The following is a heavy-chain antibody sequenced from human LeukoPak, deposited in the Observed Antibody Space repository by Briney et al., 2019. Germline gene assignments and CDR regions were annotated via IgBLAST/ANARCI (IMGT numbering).Heavy chain of an antibody. V-gene: IGHV3-30*04. J-gene: IGHJ4*02. CDR1: GFTFSSYA. Sequence: PGGSLRLSCAASGFTFSSYAMHWVRQAPGKGLEWVAVISYDGSNKYYADSVKGRFTISRDNAKNSLSLQMNSLRAEDTAVYYCARAPNYYDSSAYYFDYWGQGTLVTVSS. CDR3: ARAPNYYDSSAYYFDY. D-gene: IGHD3-22*01. CDR2: ISYDGSNK.